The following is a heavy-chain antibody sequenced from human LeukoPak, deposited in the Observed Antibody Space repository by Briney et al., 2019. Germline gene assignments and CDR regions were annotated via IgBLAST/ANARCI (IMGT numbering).Heavy chain of an antibody. Sequence: SETLSLTCAVSGGSISSSNWWSWVRQPPGKGLEWIGEIYHSGSTNYNPSLKSRVTIPVDKSKNQFSLKLSSVTAADTAVYYCARDWGYGDYLYYFDYWGQGTLVTVSS. CDR1: GGSISSSNW. J-gene: IGHJ4*02. V-gene: IGHV4-4*02. CDR2: IYHSGST. CDR3: ARDWGYGDYLYYFDY. D-gene: IGHD4-17*01.